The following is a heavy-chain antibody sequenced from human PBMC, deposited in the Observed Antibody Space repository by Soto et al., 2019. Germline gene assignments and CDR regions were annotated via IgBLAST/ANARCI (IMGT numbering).Heavy chain of an antibody. CDR2: IIPIFGTA. D-gene: IGHD6-6*01. CDR1: GGTFSSYA. Sequence: ASVKVSCKASGGTFSSYAISWVRQAPGQGLEWMGGIIPIFGTANYAQKFQGRVTITADKSTSTAYMELSSLRSEDTAVYYCARGSSSSWYFDYWGQGTLVTVSS. J-gene: IGHJ4*02. CDR3: ARGSSSSWYFDY. V-gene: IGHV1-69*06.